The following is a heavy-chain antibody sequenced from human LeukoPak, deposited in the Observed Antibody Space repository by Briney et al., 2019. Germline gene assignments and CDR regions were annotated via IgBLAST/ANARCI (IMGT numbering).Heavy chain of an antibody. V-gene: IGHV3-23*01. J-gene: IGHJ3*02. CDR1: GFGFGQYE. CDR2: ILSGGDVF. Sequence: GGSLRLSCAASGFGFGQYEMNWVRQAPGMGLELISAILSGGDVFFYGDSVRGRFTISRDDSTNTLFLQMNNLRADDSAVYYCARDPNGNYVGAFEMWGPGTTVTVSS. D-gene: IGHD4-17*01. CDR3: ARDPNGNYVGAFEM.